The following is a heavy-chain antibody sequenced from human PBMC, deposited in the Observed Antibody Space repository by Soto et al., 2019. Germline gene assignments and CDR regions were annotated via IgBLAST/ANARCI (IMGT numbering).Heavy chain of an antibody. CDR1: GGSISSGDYY. CDR3: ARWWSGSRQGFDP. Sequence: PSETLSLTCTVSGGSISSGDYYWSWIRQHPGKGLEWIGYIYYSGSTYYNPSLKSRVTISVDTSKNQFSLKLSSVTAADTAVYYFARWWSGSRQGFDPWGQGTLVTVSS. J-gene: IGHJ5*02. D-gene: IGHD3-3*01. CDR2: IYYSGST. V-gene: IGHV4-31*03.